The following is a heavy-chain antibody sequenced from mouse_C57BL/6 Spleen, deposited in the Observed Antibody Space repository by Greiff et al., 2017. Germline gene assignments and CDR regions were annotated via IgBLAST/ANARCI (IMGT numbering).Heavy chain of an antibody. CDR2: IWRGGST. CDR1: GFSLTSYG. D-gene: IGHD4-1*02. CDR3: AKETTGTTYAMDY. V-gene: IGHV2-5*01. J-gene: IGHJ4*01. Sequence: QVQLQQSGPGLVQPSQSLSITCTVSGFSLTSYGVHWVRQSPGKGLEWLGVIWRGGSTDYNAAFMSRLSITKDNAKSQVFFKMNSLQADDTAIYYCAKETTGTTYAMDYWGQGTSVTVSS.